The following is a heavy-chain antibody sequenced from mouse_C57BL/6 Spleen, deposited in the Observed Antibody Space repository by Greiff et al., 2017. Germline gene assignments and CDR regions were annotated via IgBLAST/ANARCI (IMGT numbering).Heavy chain of an antibody. Sequence: QVQLKESGAELVKPGASVKISCKASGYAFSSYWMNWVKQRPGKGLEWIGQIYPGDGDTNYNGKFKGKATLTADKSSSTAYMQLSSLTSEDSAVYFCARYHYYGSGDAMDYWGQGTSVTVSS. D-gene: IGHD1-1*01. CDR3: ARYHYYGSGDAMDY. CDR2: IYPGDGDT. J-gene: IGHJ4*01. CDR1: GYAFSSYW. V-gene: IGHV1-80*01.